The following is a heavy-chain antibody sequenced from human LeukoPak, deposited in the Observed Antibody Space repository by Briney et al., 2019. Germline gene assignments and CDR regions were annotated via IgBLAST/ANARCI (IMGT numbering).Heavy chain of an antibody. Sequence: GGSLRLSCTVSGFTVSSNSMSWVRQAPGKGLEWVSFIYSGDTHYSDSAKGRFTISRDHSKNTLYLQMNSLRAEDTAVYYCALGGGGKPTVTGDFDYWGQGTLVTVSS. CDR3: ALGGGGKPTVTGDFDY. D-gene: IGHD4-17*01. CDR2: IYSGDT. J-gene: IGHJ4*02. CDR1: GFTVSSNS. V-gene: IGHV3-53*01.